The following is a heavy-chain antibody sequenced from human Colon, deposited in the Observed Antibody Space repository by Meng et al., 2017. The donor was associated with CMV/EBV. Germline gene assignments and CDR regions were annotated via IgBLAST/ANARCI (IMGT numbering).Heavy chain of an antibody. CDR2: IKEDGSEK. D-gene: IGHD2-21*01. CDR1: GFTFSKYW. V-gene: IGHV3-7*01. J-gene: IGHJ4*02. Sequence: GGSLRLSCAASGFTFSKYWMTWLRQAPGRGLEMVAHIKEDGSEKYFVCSVKGRFTISRDNAKNSLYLQMNSLRAEDTAVYYCARMSVIEFDYWGQGTLVTVSS. CDR3: ARMSVIEFDY.